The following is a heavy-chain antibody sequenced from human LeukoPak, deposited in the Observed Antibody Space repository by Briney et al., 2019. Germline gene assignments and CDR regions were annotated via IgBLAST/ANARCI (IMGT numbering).Heavy chain of an antibody. CDR2: ISSSSSYI. Sequence: GGSLRLSCAASGFTFSSYSMNWVRQAPGKGLEWVSSISSSSSYIYYAASVKGRFTISRDNAKNSLYLQMNSLRAEDTAVYYCAREVEGPYSSSWYEGGDYWGQGTLVTASS. CDR1: GFTFSSYS. CDR3: AREVEGPYSSSWYEGGDY. V-gene: IGHV3-21*01. J-gene: IGHJ4*02. D-gene: IGHD6-13*01.